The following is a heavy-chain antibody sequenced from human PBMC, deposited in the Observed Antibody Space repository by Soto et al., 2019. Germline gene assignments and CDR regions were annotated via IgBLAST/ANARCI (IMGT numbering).Heavy chain of an antibody. CDR2: ISYDGSNK. J-gene: IGHJ4*02. V-gene: IGHV3-30*18. Sequence: VQLVESGGGVVQPGRSLRLSCAASGFTFSSSGMHWVRQAPGKGLEWVAVISYDGSNKYYADSVKGRFTISRDNSKNTLYLQMNSLRAEDTAVYYCAKDLSIGIAAAGTDYWGQGTLVTVSS. CDR1: GFTFSSSG. CDR3: AKDLSIGIAAAGTDY. D-gene: IGHD6-13*01.